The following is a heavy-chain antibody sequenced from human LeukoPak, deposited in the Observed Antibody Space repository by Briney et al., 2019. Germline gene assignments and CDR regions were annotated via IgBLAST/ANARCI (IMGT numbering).Heavy chain of an antibody. D-gene: IGHD2-21*01. V-gene: IGHV1-2*02. CDR2: VNPNSGGT. Sequence: GASVKVSCKASGYTFKDYYMHWVRQAPGQGLEWMAWVNPNSGGTHYARKFQGRVSMTRDTSTSTAYMELRGLKSDDAAVYYCARGDNTVVVVPNTLDYWGQGTLVIVSS. CDR1: GYTFKDYY. J-gene: IGHJ4*02. CDR3: ARGDNTVVVVPNTLDY.